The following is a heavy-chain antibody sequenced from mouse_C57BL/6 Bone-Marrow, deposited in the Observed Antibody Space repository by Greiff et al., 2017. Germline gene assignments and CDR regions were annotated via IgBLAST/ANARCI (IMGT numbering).Heavy chain of an antibody. V-gene: IGHV1-66*01. J-gene: IGHJ2*01. CDR2: IYPGSGNT. Sequence: QVQLPQSGPELVTPGASVKISCKASGYSFPSYYIHWVKQRPGQGLEWIGWIYPGSGNTKYNEKFKGKATLTADTSSSTAYMQLSSLTSEDSAVYYCARCYYGSSPDYWGQGTTLTVSS. D-gene: IGHD1-1*01. CDR3: ARCYYGSSPDY. CDR1: GYSFPSYY.